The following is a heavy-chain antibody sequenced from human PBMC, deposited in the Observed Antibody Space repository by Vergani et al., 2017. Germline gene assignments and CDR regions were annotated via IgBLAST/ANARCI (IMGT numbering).Heavy chain of an antibody. CDR2: IYNSGNG. D-gene: IGHD3-16*01. CDR3: ASGKYYSDSTSHFRGRYFDV. V-gene: IGHV4-39*01. Sequence: QMQLQESGPGLVKASETLSLTCTVSGDSIISRSYYWGWIRQPPGKGLEWIGGIYNSGNGDSSSSLKSRVPISADTSKNQFSLRLTSVNAADTAVYYCASGKYYSDSTSHFRGRYFDVWGRGTLVTVPS. J-gene: IGHJ2*01. CDR1: GDSIISRSYY.